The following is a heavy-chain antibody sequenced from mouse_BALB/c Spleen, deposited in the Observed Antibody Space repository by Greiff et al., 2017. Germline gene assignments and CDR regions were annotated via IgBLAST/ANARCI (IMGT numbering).Heavy chain of an antibody. V-gene: IGHV5-17*02. CDR3: ARSYYGSSYETWFAY. J-gene: IGHJ3*01. D-gene: IGHD1-1*01. Sequence: VQLQQSGGGLVQPGGSRKLSCAASGFTFSSFGMHWVRQAPEKGLEWVAYISSGSSTIYYADTVKGRFTISRDNPKNTLFLQMTSLRSEDTAMYYCARSYYGSSYETWFAYWGQGTLVTVSA. CDR2: ISSGSSTI. CDR1: GFTFSSFG.